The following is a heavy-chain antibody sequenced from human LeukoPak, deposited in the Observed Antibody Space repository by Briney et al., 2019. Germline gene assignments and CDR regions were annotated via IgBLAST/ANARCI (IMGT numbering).Heavy chain of an antibody. CDR3: AKVPPYDSSGYYSNVDY. J-gene: IGHJ4*02. CDR2: ISYEGSNK. CDR1: GFTFSDYA. Sequence: GGSLRLSCAASGFTFSDYAMHWVRQAPGKGLEWVALISYEGSNKYYADSVKGRFTISRDNSKNTLYLQMNSLRAEDTAVYYCAKVPPYDSSGYYSNVDYWGQGTLVTVSS. V-gene: IGHV3-30*18. D-gene: IGHD3-22*01.